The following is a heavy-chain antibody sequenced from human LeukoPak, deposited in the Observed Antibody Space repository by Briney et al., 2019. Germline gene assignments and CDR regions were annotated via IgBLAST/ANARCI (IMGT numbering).Heavy chain of an antibody. CDR1: GGSISSYY. D-gene: IGHD3-10*02. V-gene: IGHV4-4*07. CDR3: AELGITMIGGV. Sequence: PSETLSLTCTVSGGSISSYYWSWIRQPAGKGLEWIGHMYTSGTTNYNPSLKSRVTMSVDTSKNQFSLKLSSVTAADTAVYYCAELGITMIGGVWGKGTTVTISS. J-gene: IGHJ6*04. CDR2: MYTSGTT.